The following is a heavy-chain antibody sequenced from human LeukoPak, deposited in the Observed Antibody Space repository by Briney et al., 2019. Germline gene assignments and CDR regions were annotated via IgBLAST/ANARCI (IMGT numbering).Heavy chain of an antibody. D-gene: IGHD3-16*01. CDR3: AKDDDWGRFKD. CDR1: GLIFRNHG. V-gene: IGHV3-23*01. J-gene: IGHJ1*01. Sequence: GGSLRLSCAASGLIFRNHGMSWVRQAPGKGLEWVSGISPSGGITYYTDSVRGRFTISRDNSKNTVSLQMNSLRGEDTAVYYCAKDDDWGRFKDWGQGTLVTVSS. CDR2: ISPSGGIT.